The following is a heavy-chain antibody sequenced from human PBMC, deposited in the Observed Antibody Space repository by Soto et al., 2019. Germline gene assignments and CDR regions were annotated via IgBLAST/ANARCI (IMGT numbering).Heavy chain of an antibody. CDR3: ARGGGAAPVNY. CDR1: GGSISSGGYY. CDR2: IYYSGST. Sequence: SETLSLTCTVSGGSISSGGYYWSWIRQHPGKGLEWIGYIYYSGSTYYNPSLKSRVTISVDTSKNQFSLKLSSVTAADRAVYYCARGGGAAPVNYWGQGTLVTVSS. V-gene: IGHV4-31*03. D-gene: IGHD1-26*01. J-gene: IGHJ4*02.